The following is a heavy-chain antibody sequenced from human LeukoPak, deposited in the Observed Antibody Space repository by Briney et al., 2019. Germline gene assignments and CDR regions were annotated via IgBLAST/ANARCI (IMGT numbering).Heavy chain of an antibody. J-gene: IGHJ6*02. CDR2: IIPIFGTA. D-gene: IGHD3-10*01. Sequence: ASVKVSCKASGGTFSSYAISWVRQAPGQGLEWMGGIIPIFGTANYAQKFQGRVTITADESTGTAYMELSSLRSEDTAVYYCARGITMVRGQGYYYGMDVWGQGTTVTVSS. CDR3: ARGITMVRGQGYYYGMDV. CDR1: GGTFSSYA. V-gene: IGHV1-69*13.